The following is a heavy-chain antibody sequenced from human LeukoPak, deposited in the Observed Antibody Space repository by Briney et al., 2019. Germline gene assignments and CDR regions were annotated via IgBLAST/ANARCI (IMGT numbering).Heavy chain of an antibody. V-gene: IGHV3-30-3*01. J-gene: IGHJ3*02. D-gene: IGHD2-15*01. CDR3: ARDRGPYYSGGSCVAFDI. CDR2: ISYDGSNK. Sequence: GGSLRLSCAASGFTFSSYAMHWVRQAPGKGLEWVAVISYDGSNKYYADSVKGRFTISRDNSKNTLYLQMNSLRAEDTAVYYCARDRGPYYSGGSCVAFDIWGQGTMVTVSS. CDR1: GFTFSSYA.